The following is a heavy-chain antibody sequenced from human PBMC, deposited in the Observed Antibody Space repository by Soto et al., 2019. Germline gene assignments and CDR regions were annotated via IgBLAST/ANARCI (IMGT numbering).Heavy chain of an antibody. CDR2: INDSGNI. CDR1: GGSFSGYH. D-gene: IGHD3-10*01. J-gene: IGHJ6*03. V-gene: IGHV4-34*01. Sequence: QVQLQQWGAGLLKPSETLSLTCAVYGGSFSGYHWSWIRQTPGKGLEWIGEINDSGNINYNPSLKSPVTILLDTPKKQISLKLSSVTAADSAVYYCARGLILWFGELSRRGGYYYYIDVWGKGTTVTVSS. CDR3: ARGLILWFGELSRRGGYYYYIDV.